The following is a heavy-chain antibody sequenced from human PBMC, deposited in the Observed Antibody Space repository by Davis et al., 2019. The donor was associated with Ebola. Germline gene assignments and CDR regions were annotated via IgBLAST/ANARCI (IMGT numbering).Heavy chain of an antibody. Sequence: MPSQTLSLTCPLSAGSVSSDGYCWSWLRQTPGKGLEWSAYIYDSGRTYYNPSLKSRVTLSVDTSKNQFPLKLSSVTAADTAVYYCARTDYDFWSGYYTSNWFDPWGQGTLVTVSS. J-gene: IGHJ5*02. CDR3: ARTDYDFWSGYYTSNWFDP. D-gene: IGHD3-3*01. V-gene: IGHV4-61*08. CDR2: IYDSGRT. CDR1: AGSVSSDGYC.